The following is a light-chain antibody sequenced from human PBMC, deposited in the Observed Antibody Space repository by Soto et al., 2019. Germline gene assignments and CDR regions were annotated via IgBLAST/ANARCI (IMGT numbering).Light chain of an antibody. CDR2: GAS. J-gene: IGKJ5*01. V-gene: IGKV3-20*01. Sequence: EIMLKQSPATLSLTPGERATLSCRASQSVSSYLAWYQQKPGQAPRLLIYGASSRATGIPDRFSGSGSGTDFTLTISRLGPEDFAVYYCQQYGSSITFGQGTRLEIK. CDR3: QQYGSSIT. CDR1: QSVSSY.